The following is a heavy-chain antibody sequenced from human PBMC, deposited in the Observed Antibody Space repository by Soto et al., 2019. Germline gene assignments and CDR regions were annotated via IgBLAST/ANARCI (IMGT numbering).Heavy chain of an antibody. CDR1: GFTFSSFD. V-gene: IGHV3-48*03. CDR2: ISTSANDQ. CDR3: ARDKRDVAAFGMVIRTFDS. J-gene: IGHJ4*02. D-gene: IGHD3-3*01. Sequence: EVQLVESGGGAAQPGGSLRLSCAASGFTFSSFDMNWVRQAPGKGLEWISYISTSANDQYYADSVKGRFTISRDNPKNALHLKMNSLGAEDTAIYYCARDKRDVAAFGMVIRTFDSWGQGTLVTVSS.